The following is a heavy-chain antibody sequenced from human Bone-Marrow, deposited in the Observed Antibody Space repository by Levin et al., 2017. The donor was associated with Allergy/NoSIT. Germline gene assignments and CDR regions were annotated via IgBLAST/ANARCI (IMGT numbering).Heavy chain of an antibody. J-gene: IGHJ4*02. CDR1: GYTFSDFD. D-gene: IGHD2-8*02. Sequence: WASVKVSCMASGYTFSDFDVNWVRQAAGHGLEWVGRVDPNSGDTDYSQKVQGRVILSTDPSRSIAYMELTSLTSDDTAIYYCARGWRGQRQQFLVYWGQGTLVTVSS. V-gene: IGHV1-8*01. CDR2: VDPNSGDT. CDR3: ARGWRGQRQQFLVY.